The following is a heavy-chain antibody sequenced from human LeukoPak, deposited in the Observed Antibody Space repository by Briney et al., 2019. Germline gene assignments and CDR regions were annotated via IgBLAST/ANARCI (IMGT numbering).Heavy chain of an antibody. J-gene: IGHJ3*02. D-gene: IGHD2-8*01. V-gene: IGHV3-11*06. CDR3: ARGQYCTNGVCYDAFDI. CDR2: ISSASSYT. Sequence: NPGTSLRLSCAASGFTFSDYYMSWIRQAPGKGLEWVSYISSASSYTSYADSVKGRFTISRDNAKNSLYLQMNSLRAEDTAVYYCARGQYCTNGVCYDAFDIWGQGTTVTVSS. CDR1: GFTFSDYY.